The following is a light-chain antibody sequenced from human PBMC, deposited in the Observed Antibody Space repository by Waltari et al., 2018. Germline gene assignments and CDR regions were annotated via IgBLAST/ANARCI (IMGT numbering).Light chain of an antibody. Sequence: DIVMTQSPDSLAVSLGEGATINCKSSQSVLYSSNNKNYLAWYQQKPGQPPKLLIYWASTRESGVPDRFSGSGSGTDFTLTISSLQAEDVAGYYCQQYYSTPYTFGQGTKLEIK. V-gene: IGKV4-1*01. CDR2: WAS. CDR1: QSVLYSSNNKNY. CDR3: QQYYSTPYT. J-gene: IGKJ2*01.